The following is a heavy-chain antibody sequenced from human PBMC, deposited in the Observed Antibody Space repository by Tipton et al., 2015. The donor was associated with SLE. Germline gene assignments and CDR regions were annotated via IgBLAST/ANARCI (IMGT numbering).Heavy chain of an antibody. Sequence: TLSLTCTVSGGSISSHYWSWIRRPPGKGLEWIGEITPSGSTNCNPSLKSRVTLSVDTSKSQFSLDLTSVTAADTAVYYCARRGLAYYYGSGRALDIWGQGTMVTVSP. CDR1: GGSISSHY. J-gene: IGHJ3*02. V-gene: IGHV4-34*01. CDR2: ITPSGST. D-gene: IGHD3-10*01. CDR3: ARRGLAYYYGSGRALDI.